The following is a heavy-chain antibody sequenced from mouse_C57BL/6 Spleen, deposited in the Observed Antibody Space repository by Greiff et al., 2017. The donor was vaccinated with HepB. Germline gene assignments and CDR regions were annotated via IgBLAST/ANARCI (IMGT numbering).Heavy chain of an antibody. CDR1: GFTFSSYA. D-gene: IGHD2-4*01. V-gene: IGHV5-4*01. CDR3: AREYDYDGYYAMDY. CDR2: ISDGGSYT. J-gene: IGHJ4*01. Sequence: EVKLMESGGGLVKPGGSLKLSCAASGFTFSSYAMSWVRQTPEKRLEWVATISDGGSYTYYPDNVKGRFTISRDNAKNNLYLQMSHLKSEDTAMYYCAREYDYDGYYAMDYWGQGTSVTVSS.